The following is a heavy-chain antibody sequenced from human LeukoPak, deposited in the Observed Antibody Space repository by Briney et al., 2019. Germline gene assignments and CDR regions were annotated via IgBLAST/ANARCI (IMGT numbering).Heavy chain of an antibody. CDR2: ISWNSGSI. V-gene: IGHV3-9*01. CDR1: GFTVSSNY. D-gene: IGHD2-2*01. J-gene: IGHJ6*02. Sequence: PGGSLRLSCAASGFTVSSNYMGWVRQAPGKGLEWVSGISWNSGSIDCADSVKGRFTISRDNAKNSLYLQMNSLRAEDTALYYCAKDVSSTRYYYYGMDVWGQGTTVTVSS. CDR3: AKDVSSTRYYYYGMDV.